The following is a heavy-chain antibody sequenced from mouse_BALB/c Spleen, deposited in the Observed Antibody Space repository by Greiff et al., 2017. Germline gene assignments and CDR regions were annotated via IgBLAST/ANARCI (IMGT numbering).Heavy chain of an antibody. V-gene: IGHV5-6-5*01. Sequence: EVKVVESGGGLVKPGGSLKLSCAASGFTFSSYAMSWVRQTPEKRLEWVASISSGGSTYYPDSVKGRFTISRDNARNIMYLQMSSLRSEDTAMYYCARGDTVGYWGQGTTLTVSS. CDR2: ISSGGST. J-gene: IGHJ2*01. D-gene: IGHD1-1*01. CDR1: GFTFSSYA. CDR3: ARGDTVGY.